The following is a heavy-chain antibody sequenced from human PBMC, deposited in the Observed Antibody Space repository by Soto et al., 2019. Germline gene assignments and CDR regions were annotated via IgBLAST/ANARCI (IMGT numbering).Heavy chain of an antibody. CDR3: AKRLTIVVTDFDY. CDR2: ISGVGGST. CDR1: GFTFSSYS. Sequence: EVQLLESGGGLVQPGGSLRLSCAASGFTFSSYSMSWVRQAPGKGLEWVSTISGVGGSTYYADSVKGRFTISRDNSKNTLYLQMNSLRAEYTAVYYCAKRLTIVVTDFDYWGQGTLVTVSS. D-gene: IGHD3-22*01. V-gene: IGHV3-23*01. J-gene: IGHJ4*02.